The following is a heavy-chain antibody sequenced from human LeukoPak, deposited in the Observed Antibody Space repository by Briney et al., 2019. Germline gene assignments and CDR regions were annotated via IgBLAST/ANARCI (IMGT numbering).Heavy chain of an antibody. J-gene: IGHJ1*01. V-gene: IGHV3-21*01. Sequence: GGSLRLSCAASGFTFSSYSMNWVRQAPGKGLEWVSSIGSGSSYIYYTDSVKGRFTISRDNAKNSLYLQMNSLRAEDTAVYYCARASDSSGYYSYFDHWGQGTLVTVSS. CDR1: GFTFSSYS. CDR3: ARASDSSGYYSYFDH. D-gene: IGHD3-22*01. CDR2: IGSGSSYI.